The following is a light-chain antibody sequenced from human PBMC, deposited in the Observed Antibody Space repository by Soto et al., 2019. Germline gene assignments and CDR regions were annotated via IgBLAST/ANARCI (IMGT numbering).Light chain of an antibody. V-gene: IGKV3-20*01. CDR1: QSVISNY. CDR3: QQYGSSLTWT. Sequence: EVVLTQSPGTVSLSPGERVTLSCRASQSVISNYLAWYQQRPGQAPRLLIYAASSRATGIPDRFSGSGSGTDFTLSISRLEPEDCAVYYCQQYGSSLTWTFGQGTKVE. CDR2: AAS. J-gene: IGKJ1*01.